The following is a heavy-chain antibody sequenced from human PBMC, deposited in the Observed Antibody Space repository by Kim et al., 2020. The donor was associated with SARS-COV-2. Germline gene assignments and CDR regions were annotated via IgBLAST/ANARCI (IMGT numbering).Heavy chain of an antibody. D-gene: IGHD2-2*01. J-gene: IGHJ6*02. Sequence: GGSLRLSCAASGFTFSSYAMPWVRQAPGKGLAWVAVISYDGSNKYYADSVKGRFTISRDNSKNTLYLQMNSLRAEDTAVYYCARDPQVVPAAMGHYYYYGMVVWRQATKLAVCS. CDR1: GFTFSSYA. V-gene: IGHV3-30*04. CDR3: ARDPQVVPAAMGHYYYYGMVV. CDR2: ISYDGSNK.